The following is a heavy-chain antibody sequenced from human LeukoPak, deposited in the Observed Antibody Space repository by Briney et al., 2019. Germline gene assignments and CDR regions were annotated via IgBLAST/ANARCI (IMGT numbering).Heavy chain of an antibody. CDR3: ARDYCSGGSCDYYYYYGMDV. J-gene: IGHJ6*02. CDR1: GGSVSSGSYY. Sequence: SETLSLTCTVSGGSVSSGSYYWSWIRQPPGKGLEWIGYIYYSGSTNYNPSLKSRVTISVDTSKNQFPLKLSSVTAADTAVYYCARDYCSGGSCDYYYYYGMDVWGQGTTVTVSS. CDR2: IYYSGST. D-gene: IGHD2-15*01. V-gene: IGHV4-61*01.